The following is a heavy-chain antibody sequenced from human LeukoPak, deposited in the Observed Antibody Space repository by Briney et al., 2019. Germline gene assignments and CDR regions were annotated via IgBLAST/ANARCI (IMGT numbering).Heavy chain of an antibody. Sequence: SETLSLTCTVSGGSISAYYWTWIRQSPGKGLEWIGYIYDSGTTNYNPSLKSRVTISEDTSKNKFSLNLSSVTAADTALYYCARGQVVVTAATQFDYWGQGTLVTVSS. V-gene: IGHV4-59*08. CDR1: GGSISAYY. CDR3: ARGQVVVTAATQFDY. CDR2: IYDSGTT. J-gene: IGHJ4*02. D-gene: IGHD2-15*01.